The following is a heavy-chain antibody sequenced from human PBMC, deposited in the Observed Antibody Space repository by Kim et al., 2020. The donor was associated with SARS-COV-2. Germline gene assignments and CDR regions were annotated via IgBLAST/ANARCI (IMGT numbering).Heavy chain of an antibody. CDR1: GFTFSSYA. J-gene: IGHJ4*02. V-gene: IGHV3-30*04. D-gene: IGHD3-22*01. CDR2: ISYDGSNK. CDR3: ASPRSLYYYDRTFDY. Sequence: GGSLRLSCAASGFTFSSYAMHWVRQAPGKGLEWVAVISYDGSNKYYADSVKGRFTISRDNSKNTLYLQMNSLSAEDTAVYYCASPRSLYYYDRTFDYWGQGTLVTVSS.